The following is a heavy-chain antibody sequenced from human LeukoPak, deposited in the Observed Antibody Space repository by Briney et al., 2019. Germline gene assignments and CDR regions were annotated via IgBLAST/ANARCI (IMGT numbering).Heavy chain of an antibody. CDR3: SREAGDCYTTGCDYNYYYMDV. CDR2: IRSQAYGGTT. CDR1: GFTFGDHA. D-gene: IGHD2-2*01. J-gene: IGHJ6*03. Sequence: GGSLRLSCTVSGFTFGDHAMSWFRQAPGKGLEWVGLIRSQAYGGTTEYAASVKGRFTISRDDSTSIVYLQMHGLKTEDTAVYYCSREAGDCYTTGCDYNYYYMDVWGKGTTVTVSS. V-gene: IGHV3-49*03.